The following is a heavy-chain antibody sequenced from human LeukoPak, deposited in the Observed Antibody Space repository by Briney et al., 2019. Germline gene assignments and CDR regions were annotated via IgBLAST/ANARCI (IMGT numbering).Heavy chain of an antibody. V-gene: IGHV3-48*01. J-gene: IGHJ6*03. CDR2: ISSSGTTK. D-gene: IGHD3-10*01. CDR3: AKCLRGYYYGSGNLYYYYYMDV. CDR1: GFTFSRYT. Sequence: GGSLRLSCAASGFTFSRYTMNWVRQAPGKGLEWVSYISSSGTTKYYADSVKGRFTISRDNSKNTLYLQMNSLRAEDTAVYYCAKCLRGYYYGSGNLYYYYYMDVWGKGTTVTVSS.